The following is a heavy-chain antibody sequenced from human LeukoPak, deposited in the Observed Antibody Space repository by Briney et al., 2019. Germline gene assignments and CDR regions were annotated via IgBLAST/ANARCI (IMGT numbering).Heavy chain of an antibody. CDR2: IYTTGST. J-gene: IGHJ5*02. CDR1: GGSISDYY. Sequence: SETLSLTCTISGGSISDYYWSWIRQPAGKGLEWIGRIYTTGSTNYNPSLKSRVTMSVDTSKNQFSLQLSSVTAAETAVYYCATDRSSSWTVASFDPWGQGTLVTVSS. CDR3: ATDRSSSWTVASFDP. V-gene: IGHV4-4*07. D-gene: IGHD6-13*01.